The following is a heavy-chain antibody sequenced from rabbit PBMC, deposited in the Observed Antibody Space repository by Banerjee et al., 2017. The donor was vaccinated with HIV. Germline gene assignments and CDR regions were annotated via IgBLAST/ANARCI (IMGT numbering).Heavy chain of an antibody. CDR2: INAAGSVNT. D-gene: IGHD1-1*01. V-gene: IGHV1S40*01. J-gene: IGHJ4*01. CDR1: GFSFSSSYW. Sequence: QSLEESGGDLVKPGASLTLTCTASGFSFSSSYWICWVRQAPGKGLEWIACINAAGSVNTYYASWAKGRFTISKTSSTTVTLQMTSLTAADTATYFCARGGSDYWSHFNLWGPGTLVTVS. CDR3: ARGGSDYWSHFNL.